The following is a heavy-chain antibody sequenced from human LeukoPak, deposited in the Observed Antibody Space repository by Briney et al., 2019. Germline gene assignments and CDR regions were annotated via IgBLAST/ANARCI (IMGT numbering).Heavy chain of an antibody. CDR1: GFTVINSY. CDR3: AREDYRQYYYYYGMDV. CDR2: ISNSGDTT. V-gene: IGHV3-66*01. D-gene: IGHD4-4*01. Sequence: GGSLRLSCAASGFTVINSYMSWVRQAPGRGLEWVSIISNSGDTTSYADSVKGRFAISRDNSKNTLYLQMNSLRAEDTAVYYCAREDYRQYYYYYGMDVWGQGTTVTVSS. J-gene: IGHJ6*02.